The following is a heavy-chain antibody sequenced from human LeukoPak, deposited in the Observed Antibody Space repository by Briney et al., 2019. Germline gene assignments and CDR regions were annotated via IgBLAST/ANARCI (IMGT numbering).Heavy chain of an antibody. J-gene: IGHJ4*02. Sequence: NPSETLSLTCAVYGGSFSGYYWSWIRHPPGKGLEWIGEINHSGSTNYNPSLKSRVTISVDTSKNQFSLKLSSVTAADTAVYYCARGDVVVPAALTYWGQGTLVTVSS. CDR1: GGSFSGYY. CDR2: INHSGST. D-gene: IGHD2-2*01. V-gene: IGHV4-34*01. CDR3: ARGDVVVPAALTY.